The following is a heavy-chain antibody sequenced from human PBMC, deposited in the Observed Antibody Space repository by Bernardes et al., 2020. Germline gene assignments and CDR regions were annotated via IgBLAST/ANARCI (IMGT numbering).Heavy chain of an antibody. D-gene: IGHD1-26*01. J-gene: IGHJ5*02. CDR1: GFTFGSYW. Sequence: GGPLRLSCAASGFTFGSYWMSWVRQTPGKGLEWVVCIKQDGSEKHYVDSVKGRFTISRDNATNSLYLQMDRLGAGDMARYYCARGDSGSQELYSWFDPWGQGTLVTVSS. CDR3: ARGDSGSQELYSWFDP. CDR2: IKQDGSEK. V-gene: IGHV3-7*01.